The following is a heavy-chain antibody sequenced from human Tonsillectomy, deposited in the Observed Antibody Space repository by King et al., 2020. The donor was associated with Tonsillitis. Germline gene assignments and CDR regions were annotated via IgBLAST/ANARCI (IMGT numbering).Heavy chain of an antibody. Sequence: QLVQSGAEVKKPGASVKVSCKASGYTFTSYYMHWVRQAPGQGHEWMGVINPSGGSTSYAQKFQGRVTMTRDTSTSTVYMDLSSLRSEDTAVYYCARGRPDSSRWNQYRFDFWGQGTLVTVSS. CDR1: GYTFTSYY. D-gene: IGHD6-13*01. CDR2: INPSGGST. V-gene: IGHV1-46*01. CDR3: ARGRPDSSRWNQYRFDF. J-gene: IGHJ4*02.